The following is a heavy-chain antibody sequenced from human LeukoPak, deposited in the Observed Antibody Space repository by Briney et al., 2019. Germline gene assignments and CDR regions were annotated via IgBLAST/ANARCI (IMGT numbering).Heavy chain of an antibody. CDR1: GFTFNSYA. D-gene: IGHD3-10*01. CDR2: LSGSDTNT. Sequence: GSLRLSCAASGFTFNSYAMTWVRQAPGEGLEWVSTLSGSDTNTYYAGSVKGRFTISRDNAKNSLYLQRNSLRAEDTAVYYCARDRVLDYWGQGTLVTVSS. V-gene: IGHV3-21*01. J-gene: IGHJ4*02. CDR3: ARDRVLDY.